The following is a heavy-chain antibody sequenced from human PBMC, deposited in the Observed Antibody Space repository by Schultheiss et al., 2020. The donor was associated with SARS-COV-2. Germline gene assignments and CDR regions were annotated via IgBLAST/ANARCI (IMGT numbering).Heavy chain of an antibody. CDR2: ISYDGSNK. CDR3: ARDLVVVAATSRRPKDYYYYYGMDV. CDR1: GFTFSSYA. V-gene: IGHV3-30*04. D-gene: IGHD2-15*01. Sequence: GGSLRLSCAASGFTFSSYAMHWVRQAPGKGLEWVAVISYDGSNKYYADSVKGRFTISRDNSKNTLYLQMNSLRAEDTAVYYCARDLVVVAATSRRPKDYYYYYGMDVWGQGTAVTVSS. J-gene: IGHJ6*02.